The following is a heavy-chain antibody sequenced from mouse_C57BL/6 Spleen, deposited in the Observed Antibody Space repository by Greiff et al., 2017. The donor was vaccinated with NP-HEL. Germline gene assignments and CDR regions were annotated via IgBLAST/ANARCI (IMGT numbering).Heavy chain of an antibody. CDR2: LYPSTGGT. V-gene: IGHV1-42*01. Sequence: VQLQQSGPELVKPGASVKISCKASGYSFTGYYMNWVKQSPEKSLEWIGELYPSTGGTTYNQKFKAKATLTVDKSSSTAYMQLKSLTSEDSAVYDCAPLDYDAMDYWGQGTSVTVSS. CDR3: APLDYDAMDY. CDR1: GYSFTGYY. J-gene: IGHJ4*01.